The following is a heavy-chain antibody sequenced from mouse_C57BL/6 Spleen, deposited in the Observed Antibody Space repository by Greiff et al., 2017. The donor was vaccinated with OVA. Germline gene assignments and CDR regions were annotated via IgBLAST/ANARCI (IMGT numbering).Heavy chain of an antibody. Sequence: QVHVKQSGAELAKPGASVKLSCKASGYTFTSYWMHWVKQRPGQGLEWIGYINPSSGYTKYNQKFKDKATLTADKSSSTAYMQLSSLTYEDSAVYYCARSEDYYGPWFAYWGQGTLVTVSA. J-gene: IGHJ3*01. V-gene: IGHV1-7*01. D-gene: IGHD1-2*01. CDR3: ARSEDYYGPWFAY. CDR2: INPSSGYT. CDR1: GYTFTSYW.